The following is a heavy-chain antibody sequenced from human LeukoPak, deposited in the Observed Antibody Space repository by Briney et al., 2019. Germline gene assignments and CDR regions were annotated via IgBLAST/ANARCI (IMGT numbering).Heavy chain of an antibody. J-gene: IGHJ4*02. CDR2: IIPIFGTA. CDR1: GGTFSSYA. Sequence: SVKVSCKASGGTFSSYAISWVRQAPGQGLEWMGGIIPIFGTANYAQKFQGRVTITADESTSTAYMELSSLRSGDTAVHYCATMGHYYDSSGYYSTRIFDYWGQGTLVTVAS. D-gene: IGHD3-22*01. V-gene: IGHV1-69*13. CDR3: ATMGHYYDSSGYYSTRIFDY.